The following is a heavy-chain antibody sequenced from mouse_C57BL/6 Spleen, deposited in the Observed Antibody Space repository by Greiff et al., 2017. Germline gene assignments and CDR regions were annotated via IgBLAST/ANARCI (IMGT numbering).Heavy chain of an antibody. CDR3: ARSGLRFYYAMDY. J-gene: IGHJ4*01. CDR2: IYPGSGST. V-gene: IGHV1-55*01. CDR1: GYTFTSYW. D-gene: IGHD1-1*01. Sequence: QVQLQQPGAELVKPGASVKMSCKASGYTFTSYWITWVKQRPGQGLAWIGDIYPGSGSTNYNEKFKSKATLTVDTSSSTAYMQLSSLTSEDSAVYYCARSGLRFYYAMDYWGQGTSVTVSS.